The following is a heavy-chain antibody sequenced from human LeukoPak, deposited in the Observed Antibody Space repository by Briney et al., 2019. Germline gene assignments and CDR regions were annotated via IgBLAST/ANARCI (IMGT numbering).Heavy chain of an antibody. CDR1: GYSISSGYY. CDR2: IYHSGST. Sequence: SETLSLTCTVSGYSISSGYYWGWIRQPPGKGLEWIGSIYHSGSTYHNPSLKSRVTISVDTSKNQFSLKLSSVTAADTAVYYCARHGIVDSSRKYYFDYWGQGTLVTVSS. D-gene: IGHD6-13*01. V-gene: IGHV4-38-2*02. CDR3: ARHGIVDSSRKYYFDY. J-gene: IGHJ4*02.